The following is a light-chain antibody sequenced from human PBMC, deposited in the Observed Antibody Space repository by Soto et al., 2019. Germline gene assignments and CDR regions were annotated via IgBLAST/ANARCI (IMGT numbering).Light chain of an antibody. CDR1: SGSIASNY. CDR2: EDN. J-gene: IGLJ2*01. Sequence: NFMLTQPHSVSESPGKTVTISCTRRSGSIASNYVQWYQQRPGSAPTTVIYEDNQRPSGVPDRFSGSIDSSSNSASLTISGLKTEYEADYYCQSYDSSNVVFGGGTQLTVL. V-gene: IGLV6-57*04. CDR3: QSYDSSNVV.